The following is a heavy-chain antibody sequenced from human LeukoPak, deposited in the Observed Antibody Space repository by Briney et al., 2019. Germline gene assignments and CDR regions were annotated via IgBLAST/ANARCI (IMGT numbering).Heavy chain of an antibody. CDR2: ISYDGSNK. V-gene: IGHV3-30*18. Sequence: GGSLRLSCAASGFTFSSYGMHWVRQAPGKGLEWVAVISYDGSNKYYADSVKGRFTISRDNSKNTLYLQMNSLRAEDTAVYYCAKSLYYYDSSGYVDYWGQGTLVTVSS. D-gene: IGHD3-22*01. CDR1: GFTFSSYG. CDR3: AKSLYYYDSSGYVDY. J-gene: IGHJ4*02.